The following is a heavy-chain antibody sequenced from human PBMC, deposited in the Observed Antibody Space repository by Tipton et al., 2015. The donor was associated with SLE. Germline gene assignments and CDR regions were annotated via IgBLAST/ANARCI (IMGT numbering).Heavy chain of an antibody. V-gene: IGHV4-59*01. CDR1: GASISSYY. CDR3: ARVRDSSGHVDY. D-gene: IGHD3-22*01. CDR2: IYYSRST. Sequence: TLSLTCTVSGASISSYYWSWIRQPPGKGLEWIGYIYYSRSTNYNPSLKSRVTISVDTSKNQFSLKLSSVTAADTAVYYCARVRDSSGHVDYWGQGTLVTVSS. J-gene: IGHJ4*02.